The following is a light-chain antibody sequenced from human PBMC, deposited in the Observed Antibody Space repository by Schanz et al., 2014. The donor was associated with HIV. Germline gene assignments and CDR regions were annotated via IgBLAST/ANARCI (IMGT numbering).Light chain of an antibody. V-gene: IGKV3-20*01. CDR3: QQYGSSPYT. CDR1: QSVKSSY. J-gene: IGKJ2*01. CDR2: GAS. Sequence: ENVLTQSPGTLSLSPGERATISCRASQSVKSSYLAWYQQKLGQAPRLLIYGASSRATGVPDRFGGSGSGTDFTLTISRLEPEDFAVYYCQQYGSSPYTFGQGTKLEIK.